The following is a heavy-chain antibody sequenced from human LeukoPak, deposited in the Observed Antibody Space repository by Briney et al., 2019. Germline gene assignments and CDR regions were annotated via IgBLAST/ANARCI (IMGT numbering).Heavy chain of an antibody. D-gene: IGHD6-13*01. CDR2: MNPNSGNT. CDR3: ASGYSSSWYYFDY. CDR1: GYTFTSYD. V-gene: IGHV1-8*03. Sequence: ASVKVSCKASGYTFTSYDINWVRQATGQGLEWMGWMNPNSGNTGYAQKFQGRVTITKNTSISTAYVELSSLRSEDTAVYYCASGYSSSWYYFDYWGQGTLVTVSS. J-gene: IGHJ4*02.